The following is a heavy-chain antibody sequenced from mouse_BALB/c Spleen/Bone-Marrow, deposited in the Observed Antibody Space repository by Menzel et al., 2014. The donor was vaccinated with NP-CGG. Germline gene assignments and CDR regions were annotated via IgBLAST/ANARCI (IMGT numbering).Heavy chain of an antibody. Sequence: VQLLQSGAELVKPGASVKLSCRVSGYTFTNYFVYWVKQRPGQGLEWIGEINPSNDTPNFNEKFKSKATLTVDKSSSTAYMQLSSLTSEDSAVYYCTRSGYYGYGWYFDVWGAGTTVTVSS. V-gene: IGHV1S81*02. CDR2: INPSNDTP. CDR1: GYTFTNYF. CDR3: TRSGYYGYGWYFDV. D-gene: IGHD1-2*01. J-gene: IGHJ1*01.